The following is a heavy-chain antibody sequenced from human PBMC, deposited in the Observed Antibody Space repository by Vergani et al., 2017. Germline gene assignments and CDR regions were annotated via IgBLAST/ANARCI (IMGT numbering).Heavy chain of an antibody. CDR1: GGTFSSYA. V-gene: IGHV1-69*13. Sequence: QVQLVQSGAEVKKPGSSVKVSCKASGGTFSSYAISWVRQAPGQGLEWMGGIIPIFGTANYEQKLQCRVTITADESTSTAYMELSSLRSEDTALYYCARAPGYCSSTSCFRHAFDIWGQGTMVTVSS. D-gene: IGHD2-2*01. CDR3: ARAPGYCSSTSCFRHAFDI. J-gene: IGHJ3*02. CDR2: IIPIFGTA.